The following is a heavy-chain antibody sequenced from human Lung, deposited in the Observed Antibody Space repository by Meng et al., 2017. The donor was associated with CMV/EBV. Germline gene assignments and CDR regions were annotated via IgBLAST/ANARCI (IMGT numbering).Heavy chain of an antibody. D-gene: IGHD2-2*01. V-gene: IGHV1-2*02. J-gene: IGHJ5*02. CDR3: ARVDCSSTSCYLLDGWFDP. CDR2: INPNSGGT. CDR1: GYTFTGYY. Sequence: ASVXVSXNASGYTFTGYYMHWVRQAPGQGLEWMGWINPNSGGTNYAQKFQGRVTMTRDTSISTAYMELSRLRSDDTAVYYCARVDCSSTSCYLLDGWFDPWXQGTLVTVSS.